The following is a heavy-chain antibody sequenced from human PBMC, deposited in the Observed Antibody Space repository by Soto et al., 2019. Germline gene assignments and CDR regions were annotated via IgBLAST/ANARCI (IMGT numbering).Heavy chain of an antibody. J-gene: IGHJ4*02. Sequence: PSETLSLTCAVSGDSISTSNWWNWVRQPPGKGLDWIGEISHSGGTNYNPSRKSRVTISLDKSKNEFSLMRASVTAADTAVYYCASQIVGASRHFDYWGQGTLVTVSS. CDR2: ISHSGGT. V-gene: IGHV4-4*02. D-gene: IGHD1-26*01. CDR3: ASQIVGASRHFDY. CDR1: GDSISTSNW.